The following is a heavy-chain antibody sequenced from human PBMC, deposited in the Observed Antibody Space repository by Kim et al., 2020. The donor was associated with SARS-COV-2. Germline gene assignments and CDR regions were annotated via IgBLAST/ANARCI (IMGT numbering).Heavy chain of an antibody. CDR3: AREPLRDGADY. V-gene: IGHV4-61*02. CDR1: GGSISSGSYY. Sequence: SETLSLTCTVSGGSISSGSYYWSWIRQPAGKGLEWIGRIYTRGSTNYNPSLKSRVTISVDTSKNQFSLKLSSVTAADTAVYYCAREPLRDGADYWGQGTLVTVSS. J-gene: IGHJ4*02. CDR2: IYTRGST.